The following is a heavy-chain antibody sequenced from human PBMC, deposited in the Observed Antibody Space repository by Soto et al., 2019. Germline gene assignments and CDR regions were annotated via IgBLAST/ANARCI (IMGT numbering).Heavy chain of an antibody. CDR3: ASGKWSLDY. Sequence: QVHLVASGGGLVKPGGSLRLSCVASGITLSDNYMTWIRQAPGKGLEWLSYISNSDYTTYYADSVTGRFTISRDNAKNSLYLQLNGLRVEDTAVYYCASGKWSLDYWGQGLLVTVSS. CDR1: GITLSDNY. CDR2: ISNSDYTT. D-gene: IGHD2-8*01. V-gene: IGHV3-11*01. J-gene: IGHJ4*02.